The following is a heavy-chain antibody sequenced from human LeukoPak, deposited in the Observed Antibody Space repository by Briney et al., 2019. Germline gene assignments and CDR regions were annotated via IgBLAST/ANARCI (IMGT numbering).Heavy chain of an antibody. J-gene: IGHJ5*02. D-gene: IGHD2-2*01. Sequence: ASVKVSCKASGYTFTSYYMHWVRQAPGQGLAWMGIINPSGGSTSYAQKFQGRVTMTRDMSTSTVYMEVSSLRSEDTAVYYCARGGIVVVPAARDWFDPWGQGTLVTVSS. CDR3: ARGGIVVVPAARDWFDP. CDR2: INPSGGST. CDR1: GYTFTSYY. V-gene: IGHV1-46*01.